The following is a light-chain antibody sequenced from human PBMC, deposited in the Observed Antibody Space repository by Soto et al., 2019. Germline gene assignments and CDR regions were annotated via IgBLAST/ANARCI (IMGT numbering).Light chain of an antibody. CDR3: CTYAGSSTYV. J-gene: IGLJ1*01. CDR2: EGS. V-gene: IGLV2-23*01. Sequence: LTQPASVSGSPGQSITISCTGSNSDVGFYNLVSWYQHHPGKAPKLIIYEGSQRPSGVSNRFSGSKSGNTASLTISGLQAEDEADYHCCTYAGSSTYVFGTGTKVTVL. CDR1: NSDVGFYNL.